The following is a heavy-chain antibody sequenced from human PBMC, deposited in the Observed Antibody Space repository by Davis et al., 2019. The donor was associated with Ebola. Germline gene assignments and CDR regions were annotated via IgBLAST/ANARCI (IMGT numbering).Heavy chain of an antibody. CDR1: GGTFSSYA. Sequence: SVKVSCKASGGTFSSYAISWVRQAPGQGLEWMGRIIPMLGMANYAQKFQGRVTITADKSTSTAYMELRSLRSDDTAVYYCATAPKVNCSGGSCYSGSFDPWGQGTLVTVSS. CDR2: IIPMLGMA. V-gene: IGHV1-69*04. J-gene: IGHJ5*02. D-gene: IGHD2-15*01. CDR3: ATAPKVNCSGGSCYSGSFDP.